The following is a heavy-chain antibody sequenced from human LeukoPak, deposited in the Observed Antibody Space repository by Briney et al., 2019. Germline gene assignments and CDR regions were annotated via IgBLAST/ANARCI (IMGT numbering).Heavy chain of an antibody. CDR2: INHSGST. D-gene: IGHD5-12*01. J-gene: IGHJ5*02. CDR1: GGSFSGYY. V-gene: IGHV4-34*01. Sequence: SETLSLTCAVYGGSFSGYYWSWIRQPAGKGLEWIGEINHSGSTNYNPSLKSRVTISVDTSKNQFSLKLSSVTAADTAVYYCARVRGGYTWGQGTLVTVSS. CDR3: ARVRGGYT.